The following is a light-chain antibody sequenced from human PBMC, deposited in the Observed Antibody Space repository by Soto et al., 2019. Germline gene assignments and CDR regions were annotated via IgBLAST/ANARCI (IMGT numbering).Light chain of an antibody. V-gene: IGKV3-20*01. Sequence: EGVLTQSPGTLSLSPGKRATLSCRASQSVSSSYLAWYQQKPGQAPRLLIYAASFRATGIPDRFSGSGSGTDFTLTISRLEPEDFAVYYCQQFGGSSYTFGQGTKLEIK. CDR3: QQFGGSSYT. J-gene: IGKJ2*01. CDR1: QSVSSSY. CDR2: AAS.